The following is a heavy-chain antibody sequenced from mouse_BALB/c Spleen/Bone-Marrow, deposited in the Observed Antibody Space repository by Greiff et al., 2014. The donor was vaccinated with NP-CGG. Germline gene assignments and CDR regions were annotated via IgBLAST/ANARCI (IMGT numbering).Heavy chain of an antibody. CDR2: IYPGEGDT. V-gene: IGHV1-87*01. CDR1: GYTFTTYW. J-gene: IGHJ2*01. CDR3: SREPSNWGYY. Sequence: VQVVESGAELARPGASVKLSCKTSGYTFTTYWMQWVKQRPGQGLEWVGAIYPGEGDTRYTQKFRGKATLTADKSSSTAYIQLSNLTSEDSAVYYCSREPSNWGYYWGQGTTLTVSS.